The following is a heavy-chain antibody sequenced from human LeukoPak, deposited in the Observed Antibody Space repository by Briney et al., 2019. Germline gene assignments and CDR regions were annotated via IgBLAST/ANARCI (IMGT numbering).Heavy chain of an antibody. CDR3: ARGPLEYCSGGSCYSGRNWFDP. Sequence: SVKVSCKASGGTFSSYAISWVRQAPGQGLEWMGGIIPIFGTANYAQKFQGSVTMTRDTSISTAYMNLRRLTSDDTAMYYCARGPLEYCSGGSCYSGRNWFDPWGQGTLVTVSS. J-gene: IGHJ5*02. V-gene: IGHV1-69*05. CDR2: IIPIFGTA. D-gene: IGHD2-15*01. CDR1: GGTFSSYA.